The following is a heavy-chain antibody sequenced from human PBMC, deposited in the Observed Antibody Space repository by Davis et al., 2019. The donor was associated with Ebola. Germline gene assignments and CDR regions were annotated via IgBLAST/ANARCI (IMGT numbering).Heavy chain of an antibody. Sequence: ASVKVSCKASGYTFTSCDINWVRQATGQGLEWMGWMNPNSGNTGYAQKFQGRVTMTRNTSISTAYMELSSLRSEDTAVYYYARAGVYYDFWSGYYPGYYYYGMDVWGQGTTVTVSS. J-gene: IGHJ6*02. V-gene: IGHV1-8*01. D-gene: IGHD3-3*01. CDR3: ARAGVYYDFWSGYYPGYYYYGMDV. CDR1: GYTFTSCD. CDR2: MNPNSGNT.